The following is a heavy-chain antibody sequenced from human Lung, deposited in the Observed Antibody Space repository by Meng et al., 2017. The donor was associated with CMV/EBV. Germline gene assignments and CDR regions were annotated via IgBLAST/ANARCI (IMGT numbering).Heavy chain of an antibody. J-gene: IGHJ4*02. D-gene: IGHD3-22*01. CDR3: TAGLYDSGGVDQ. Sequence: GGSLRLXCAAPGFTFNDARMNWVRQAPGKGLEWVGRIKTKTDGGTTDYAAPVKGGFTISSDDSKNTLYMRMNSLKTADTDVYYCTAGLYDSGGVDQWAQGTXVTVSS. V-gene: IGHV3-15*01. CDR2: IKTKTDGGTT. CDR1: GFTFNDAR.